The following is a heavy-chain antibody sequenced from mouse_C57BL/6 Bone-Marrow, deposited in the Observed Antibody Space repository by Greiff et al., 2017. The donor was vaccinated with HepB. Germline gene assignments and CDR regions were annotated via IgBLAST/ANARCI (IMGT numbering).Heavy chain of an antibody. CDR2: ISSGGSYT. J-gene: IGHJ2*01. Sequence: EVKVVESGGDLVKPGGSLKLSCAASGFTFSSYGMSWVRQTPDKRLEWVATISSGGSYTYYPDSVKGRFTISRDNAKNTLYLQMSSLKSEDTAMYYCARHTYYYGSKGRYYFDYWGQGTTLTVSS. V-gene: IGHV5-6*01. D-gene: IGHD1-1*01. CDR1: GFTFSSYG. CDR3: ARHTYYYGSKGRYYFDY.